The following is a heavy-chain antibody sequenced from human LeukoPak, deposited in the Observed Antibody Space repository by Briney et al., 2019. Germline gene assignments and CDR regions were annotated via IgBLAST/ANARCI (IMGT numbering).Heavy chain of an antibody. CDR1: GYTFTSYG. D-gene: IGHD3-3*01. J-gene: IGHJ4*02. CDR3: AREFRTYYDFWSGYYIFDS. V-gene: IGHV1-18*01. CDR2: ISAYNANT. Sequence: ASVKVSCKASGYTFTSYGISWVRQAPGQGLEWMGWISAYNANTNYAQNLQGRVTMTTDTSTSTAYMELRRLRSDDTAVYYCAREFRTYYDFWSGYYIFDSWGQGTLVTVSS.